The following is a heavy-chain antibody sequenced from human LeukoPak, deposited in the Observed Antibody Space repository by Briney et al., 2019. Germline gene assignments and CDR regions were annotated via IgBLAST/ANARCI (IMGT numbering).Heavy chain of an antibody. J-gene: IGHJ4*02. CDR3: AKDMYYDGSGPFDY. CDR1: GFTFDDHA. D-gene: IGHD3-22*01. CDR2: ISGDGGGT. Sequence: GGSLRLSCAASGFTFDDHAMHWVRQAPGKGLEWVSLISGDGGGTYYADSVKGRCTISRDNSKNSLYLQMNSLRTEDTALYYCAKDMYYDGSGPFDYWGQGTLVSVSS. V-gene: IGHV3-43*02.